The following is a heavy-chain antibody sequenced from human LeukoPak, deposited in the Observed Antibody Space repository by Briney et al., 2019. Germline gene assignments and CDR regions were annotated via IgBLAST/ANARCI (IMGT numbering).Heavy chain of an antibody. CDR2: IYYSGTT. J-gene: IGHJ4*02. CDR1: GGSISSYY. D-gene: IGHD6-19*01. Sequence: SETLSLTCTVSGGSISSYYWSWIRQPPGKGLEWIGYIYYSGTTNCNPSLKSRVTISVDTSKKQFSLKLSSVTAADTAVYYCARVYSSGWYYFDYWGQGTLVTVSS. V-gene: IGHV4-59*01. CDR3: ARVYSSGWYYFDY.